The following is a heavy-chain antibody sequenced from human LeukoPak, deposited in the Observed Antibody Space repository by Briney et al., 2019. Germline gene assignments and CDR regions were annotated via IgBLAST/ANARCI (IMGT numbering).Heavy chain of an antibody. CDR1: GGSISSYY. Sequence: PSETPSLTCTVSGGSISSYYWSWIRQPPGKGLEWIGYIYYSGSTNYNPSLKSRVTISVDTSKNQFSLKLSSVTAADTAVYYCARGGLRGPLLDYWGQGTLVTVSS. D-gene: IGHD4-17*01. V-gene: IGHV4-59*01. CDR3: ARGGLRGPLLDY. CDR2: IYYSGST. J-gene: IGHJ4*02.